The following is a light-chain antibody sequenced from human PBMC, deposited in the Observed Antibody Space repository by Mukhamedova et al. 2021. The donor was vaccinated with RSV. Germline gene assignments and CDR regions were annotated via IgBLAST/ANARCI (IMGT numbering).Light chain of an antibody. J-gene: IGLJ2*01. Sequence: TISCTGTSSDVGGYNYVSWYQQHPGKAPKLVIYEVTMRPSGVPNRFSGPKSGNTASLTVSGLQPEDEADYYCSSYAGSNKLIFGGG. V-gene: IGLV2-8*01. CDR1: SSDVGGYNY. CDR3: SSYAGSNKLI. CDR2: EVT.